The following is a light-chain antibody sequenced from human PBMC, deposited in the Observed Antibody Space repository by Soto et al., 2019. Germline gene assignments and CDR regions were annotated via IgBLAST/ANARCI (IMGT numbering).Light chain of an antibody. J-gene: IGKJ2*02. Sequence: EIVLTQSPGTLSLSPGESAALSCRASQSVSSGYLAWYQQKPGQAPRLLIYGASIRLTGIPDRFSGSGSGADCTLTISRLEPEDFALYYCQQYSSSPCTFGQGTKLEI. CDR2: GAS. CDR1: QSVSSGY. CDR3: QQYSSSPCT. V-gene: IGKV3-20*01.